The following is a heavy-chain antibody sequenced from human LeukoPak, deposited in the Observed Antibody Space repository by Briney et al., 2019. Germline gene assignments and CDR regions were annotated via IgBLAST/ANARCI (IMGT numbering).Heavy chain of an antibody. J-gene: IGHJ3*02. CDR2: INPNSGGT. CDR3: ARDTPDYDSSGYYYVRAFDI. D-gene: IGHD3-22*01. V-gene: IGHV1-2*02. CDR1: GYTFTGYY. Sequence: GASVKVSCKASGYTFTGYYMHWVRQAPGQGLEWMGWINPNSGGTNYAQKFQGRVTMTRDTSISTAYMELSRLRSDDTAVYYCARDTPDYDSSGYYYVRAFDIWGQGTMVTVSS.